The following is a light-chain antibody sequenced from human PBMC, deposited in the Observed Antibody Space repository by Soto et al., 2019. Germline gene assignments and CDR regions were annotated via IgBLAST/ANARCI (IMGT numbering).Light chain of an antibody. CDR1: QSVSSY. CDR2: DAS. CDR3: QHYDSLPNT. J-gene: IGKJ5*01. Sequence: EIVLTQSPATLSLSPGERATLSCRASQSVSSYLAWYQQKPGQAPRLLIYDASNRATGIPARFSGSGSGTDFTLTISRLEPEDFAVFYCQHYDSLPNTFGQGTRLEIK. V-gene: IGKV3-11*01.